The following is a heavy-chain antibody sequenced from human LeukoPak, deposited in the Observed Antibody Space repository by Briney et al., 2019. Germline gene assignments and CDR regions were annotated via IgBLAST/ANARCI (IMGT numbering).Heavy chain of an antibody. Sequence: SETLSLTCGVSGGSFSFYYWSWIRQPPGKGLEWIGEISQSGSTNYNPSLKSRVNISLDTSENQFSLKLSSVTAADTAVYYCARRHFGSGTYVDYWGQGTLVTVSS. J-gene: IGHJ4*02. CDR3: ARRHFGSGTYVDY. CDR1: GGSFSFYY. D-gene: IGHD3-10*01. V-gene: IGHV4-34*01. CDR2: ISQSGST.